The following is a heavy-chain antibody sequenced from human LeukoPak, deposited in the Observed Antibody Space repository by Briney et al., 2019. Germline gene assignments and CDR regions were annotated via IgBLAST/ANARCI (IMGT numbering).Heavy chain of an antibody. CDR1: GYTFTGYY. J-gene: IGHJ6*02. V-gene: IGHV1-2*02. CDR3: ARGYIAELYYYGMDV. CDR2: INPNSGGT. D-gene: IGHD6-13*01. Sequence: ASVKVSCKASGYTFTGYYMHWVRQAPGQGLEWMGWINPNSGGTNYAQKFQGGVTMTRDTSISTAYMELSRLRSDDTAVYYCARGYIAELYYYGMDVWGQGTTVTVSS.